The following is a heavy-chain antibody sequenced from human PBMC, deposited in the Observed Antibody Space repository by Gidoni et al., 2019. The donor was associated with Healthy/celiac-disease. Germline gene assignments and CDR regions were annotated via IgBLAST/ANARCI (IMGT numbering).Heavy chain of an antibody. Sequence: QVQLVQPGAEVKKPGASAQVSCKASGYTFTSYDINWVRQATGQGLEWMGWMKPNSGKPDYAQKFQGGVTMTKNTSISTAYMELGSLRSEDTAVYCCARGYGSGSYSGDAFDIWGQGTMVTVSS. CDR3: ARGYGSGSYSGDAFDI. D-gene: IGHD3-10*01. CDR2: MKPNSGKP. CDR1: GYTFTSYD. J-gene: IGHJ3*02. V-gene: IGHV1-8*01.